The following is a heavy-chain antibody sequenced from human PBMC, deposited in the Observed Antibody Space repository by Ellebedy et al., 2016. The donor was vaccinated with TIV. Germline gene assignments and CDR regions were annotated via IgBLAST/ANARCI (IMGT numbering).Heavy chain of an antibody. CDR1: GFTFSSYT. CDR3: AKDPKQWGSGSYYVY. D-gene: IGHD3-10*01. CDR2: ISNSGGST. V-gene: IGHV3-23*01. J-gene: IGHJ4*02. Sequence: GGSLRLXCAASGFTFSSYTMSWVRQAPGKGLEWVSVISNSGGSTYYADSVKGRFTISRDNSKNTLYLQMNRLRAEDTAIYYCAKDPKQWGSGSYYVYWGQGTLVTVSS.